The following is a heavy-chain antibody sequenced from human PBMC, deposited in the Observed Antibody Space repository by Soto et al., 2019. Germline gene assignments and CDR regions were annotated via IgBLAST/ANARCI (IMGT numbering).Heavy chain of an antibody. D-gene: IGHD5-18*01. Sequence: EVQLLESGGGLVQPGGSLRLSCAASGFTFSSYAMSWVRQAPGKGLEWVSAISGSGGSTYYADSVKGRFTISRDNSKNTLYLQMNSLRAEDTAVYYCAKDLRVDTAIRVNGGFDYWGQGTLVTVSS. CDR3: AKDLRVDTAIRVNGGFDY. V-gene: IGHV3-23*01. CDR2: ISGSGGST. CDR1: GFTFSSYA. J-gene: IGHJ4*02.